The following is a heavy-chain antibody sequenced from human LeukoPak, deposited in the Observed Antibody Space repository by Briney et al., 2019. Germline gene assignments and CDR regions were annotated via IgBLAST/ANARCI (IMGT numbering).Heavy chain of an antibody. V-gene: IGHV4-34*01. Sequence: SETLSPTCAVYGGSFSGYYWSWIRQPPGKGLEWIGEINHSGSTNYNPSLKSRVTISVDTSKNQFSLKLSSVTAADTAVYYRAGCIAAAGRDYYYYGMDVWGQGTTVTVSS. CDR1: GGSFSGYY. CDR3: AGCIAAAGRDYYYYGMDV. J-gene: IGHJ6*02. D-gene: IGHD6-13*01. CDR2: INHSGST.